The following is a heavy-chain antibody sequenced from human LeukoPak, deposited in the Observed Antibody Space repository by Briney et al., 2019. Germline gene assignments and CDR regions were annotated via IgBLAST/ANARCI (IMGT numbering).Heavy chain of an antibody. J-gene: IGHJ6*02. CDR2: ISSGSSTI. CDR1: GFTFSSYS. Sequence: PGGSLRLSCAASGFTFSSYSMNWVRQAPGKGLEWVSYISSGSSTIYYADSVKGRFTISRDNAKNSLYLQMNSLRAEDTAVYYCAKQKWTKYSSSFSSGMDVWGRGTTVTVSS. CDR3: AKQKWTKYSSSFSSGMDV. D-gene: IGHD6-6*01. V-gene: IGHV3-48*01.